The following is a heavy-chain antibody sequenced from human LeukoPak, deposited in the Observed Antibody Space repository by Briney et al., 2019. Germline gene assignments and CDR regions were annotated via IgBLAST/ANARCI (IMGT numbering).Heavy chain of an antibody. CDR1: GFTFSSYA. Sequence: GGSLRLSCAASGFTFSSYAMSWVRQAPGKGLEWVSAISGSGGSTYYADSVKGRFTISRDNSKNTLYLQMNSLRAEDTAVYYCASLSGSYFWDQTYYFDYWGQGTLVTVSS. CDR2: ISGSGGST. CDR3: ASLSGSYFWDQTYYFDY. D-gene: IGHD1-26*01. V-gene: IGHV3-23*01. J-gene: IGHJ4*02.